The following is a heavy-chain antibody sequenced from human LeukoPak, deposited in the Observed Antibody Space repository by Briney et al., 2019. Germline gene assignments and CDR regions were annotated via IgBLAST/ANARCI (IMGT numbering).Heavy chain of an antibody. J-gene: IGHJ5*02. CDR2: IYYSGST. CDR3: ARGGRLGFDR. D-gene: IGHD3-16*01. V-gene: IGHV4-59*01. Sequence: SETLSLTCTVSGGSISSNYWSWIRQPPGKGLEWIGYIYYSGSTNYNPSLKSRVTISVDTSKNQFSLKLSSVTAADTAVYYCARGGRLGFDRWGQGTLVTVSS. CDR1: GGSISSNY.